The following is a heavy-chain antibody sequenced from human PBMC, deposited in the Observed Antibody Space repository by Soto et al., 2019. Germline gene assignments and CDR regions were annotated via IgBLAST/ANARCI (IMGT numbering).Heavy chain of an antibody. Sequence: SETLSLTCAVSGYSISSGYYWGWIRQPPGKGLEWIGSIYHSGSTYYNPSLKSRVTISVDTSKNQFSLKLSSVTAADAAAYYCARGPLIYSSGWFDYWGQGTLVTVSS. J-gene: IGHJ4*02. V-gene: IGHV4-38-2*01. CDR2: IYHSGST. CDR1: GYSISSGYY. D-gene: IGHD6-19*01. CDR3: ARGPLIYSSGWFDY.